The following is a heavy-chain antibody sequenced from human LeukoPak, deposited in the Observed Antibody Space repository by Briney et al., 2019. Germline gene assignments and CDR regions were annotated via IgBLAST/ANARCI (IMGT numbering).Heavy chain of an antibody. CDR2: ISYDGSNK. CDR1: GFTFSSYA. Sequence: GGSLRLSCAASGFTFSSYAMHWVRQAPGKGLEGGAVISYDGSNKYYADSVKGRFTISRDNSKNTLYLQMNSLRAEDTAVYYCARSRYDFWSGYTVDYWGQGTLVTVSS. CDR3: ARSRYDFWSGYTVDY. D-gene: IGHD3-3*01. J-gene: IGHJ4*02. V-gene: IGHV3-30-3*01.